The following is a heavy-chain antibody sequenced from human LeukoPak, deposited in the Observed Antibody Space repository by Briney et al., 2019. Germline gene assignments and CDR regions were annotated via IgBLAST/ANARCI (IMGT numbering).Heavy chain of an antibody. CDR3: ARGLLDVDIVATTPYQAFDI. CDR2: IFYSGGT. V-gene: IGHV4-39*07. CDR1: GGSINTPNYY. D-gene: IGHD5-12*01. Sequence: PSETLSLTCTVSGGSINTPNYYWGWIRQTPGKVLEWIGNIFYSGGTYYSPSLTSRVTISVDTSKNQFSLKLSSVTAADTAVYYCARGLLDVDIVATTPYQAFDIWGQGTMVTVSS. J-gene: IGHJ3*02.